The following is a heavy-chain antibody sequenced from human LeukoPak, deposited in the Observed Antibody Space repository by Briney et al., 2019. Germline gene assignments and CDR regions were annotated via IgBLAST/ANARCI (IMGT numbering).Heavy chain of an antibody. CDR3: ARDLSGAHDF. D-gene: IGHD2-15*01. CDR1: GFTLSNYW. V-gene: IGHV3-74*01. J-gene: IGHJ4*02. Sequence: PGGPLRLSCAASGFTLSNYWVHWVRQAPGKGLVWVSRINEDGRTTTYADPVKGRFTISRDNAKNTLYLQMNSLRVEDTAVYYCARDLSGAHDFWGQGTLVTVSS. CDR2: INEDGRTT.